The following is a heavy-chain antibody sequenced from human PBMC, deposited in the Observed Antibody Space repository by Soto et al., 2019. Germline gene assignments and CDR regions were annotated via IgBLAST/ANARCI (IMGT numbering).Heavy chain of an antibody. CDR3: ARDYGASGRAAFDI. CDR2: IGTAGDT. CDR1: GFTFSSYD. Sequence: EVQLVESGGGLVQPGGSLRLSCAASGFTFSSYDMHWVRQATGKGLEWVSAIGTAGDTYYPGSVKGRFTISRENAKNSLYLHMNSLRAGDTAVYYCARDYGASGRAAFDIWAKGQWSPSLQ. D-gene: IGHD4-17*01. J-gene: IGHJ3*02. V-gene: IGHV3-13*01.